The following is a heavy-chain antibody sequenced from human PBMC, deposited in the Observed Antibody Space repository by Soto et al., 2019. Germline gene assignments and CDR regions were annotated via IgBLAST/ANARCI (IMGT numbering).Heavy chain of an antibody. CDR1: GGTFSSYA. CDR3: ARSRGLYCSSTSCPATDWFDP. V-gene: IGHV1-69*06. Sequence: ASVKVSCKASGGTFSSYAISWVRQAPGQGLEWMGGIIPIFGTANYAQKFQGRVTITADKSTSTAYMELSSLRSEDTAVYYCARSRGLYCSSTSCPATDWFDPWGQGTLVTVSS. CDR2: IIPIFGTA. J-gene: IGHJ5*02. D-gene: IGHD2-2*01.